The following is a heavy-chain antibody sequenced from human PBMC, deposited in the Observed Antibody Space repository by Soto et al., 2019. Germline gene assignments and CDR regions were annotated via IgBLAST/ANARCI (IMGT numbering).Heavy chain of an antibody. Sequence: ASVKVSCEASGYTFTSYGISWVRQAPGQGLEWMGWISAYNGNTNYAQKLQGRVTMTTDTSTSTAYMELRSLRSDDTAVYYRAREVLRFLEGGFDPWGQGTLVTVSS. CDR1: GYTFTSYG. CDR2: ISAYNGNT. D-gene: IGHD3-3*01. J-gene: IGHJ5*02. V-gene: IGHV1-18*01. CDR3: AREVLRFLEGGFDP.